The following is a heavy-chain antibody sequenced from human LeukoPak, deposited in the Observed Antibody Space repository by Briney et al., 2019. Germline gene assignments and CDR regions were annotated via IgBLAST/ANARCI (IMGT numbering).Heavy chain of an antibody. CDR1: GVSINNYY. D-gene: IGHD3-3*01. Sequence: PSETLSLTCIVSGVSINNYYCSWIRQPPGKGLEWMGYIFYGSTNYNPSLKSRVTISVDTSMNQFSLKLSSVNAADTAVYYCATEKNVGAPGVFDPWGQGTLVTVSS. CDR2: IFYGST. J-gene: IGHJ5*02. CDR3: ATEKNVGAPGVFDP. V-gene: IGHV4-59*01.